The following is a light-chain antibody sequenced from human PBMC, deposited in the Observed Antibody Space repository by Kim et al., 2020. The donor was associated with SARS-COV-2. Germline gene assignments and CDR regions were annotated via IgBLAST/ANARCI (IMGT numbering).Light chain of an antibody. Sequence: EIVMTQSPATLSVSPGETATLSCRASQSVNSNLAWYQQKAGQAPRLLIYGASTRATNIPAKFSGSGSGTEFTLTINNLQSEDFAVYYCQQYSDWPLTFGGGTKVEIK. J-gene: IGKJ4*01. CDR1: QSVNSN. CDR3: QQYSDWPLT. CDR2: GAS. V-gene: IGKV3-15*01.